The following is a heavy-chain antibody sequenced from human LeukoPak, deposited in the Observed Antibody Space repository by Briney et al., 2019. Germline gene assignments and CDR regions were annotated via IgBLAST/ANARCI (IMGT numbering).Heavy chain of an antibody. V-gene: IGHV3-21*01. CDR3: ARDPSYYDILTGYYERYFDY. Sequence: PGGSLRLSCAASGFTFSSYSMNWVRQAPGKGLEWVSSISISSSYIYYADSVKGRFTISRDNAKNSLYLQMNSLRAEDTAVYYCARDPSYYDILTGYYERYFDYWGQGTLVTVSS. CDR1: GFTFSSYS. CDR2: ISISSSYI. D-gene: IGHD3-9*01. J-gene: IGHJ4*02.